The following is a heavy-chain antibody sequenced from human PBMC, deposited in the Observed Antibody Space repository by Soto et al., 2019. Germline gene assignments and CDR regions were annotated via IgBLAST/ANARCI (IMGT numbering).Heavy chain of an antibody. J-gene: IGHJ3*02. CDR1: GFTFSTYS. CDR2: ISSSSYFK. V-gene: IGHV3-21*01. Sequence: WGSLRLSCTASGFTFSTYSMNWVRQTPGKGLEWLSTISSSSYFKYYADSVRGRFTISRDSAKNSLYLQMDSLRAEDTAVYYCARDRHVDYGPQEGSSDIWGQGTMVTVSS. CDR3: ARDRHVDYGPQEGSSDI. D-gene: IGHD4-17*01.